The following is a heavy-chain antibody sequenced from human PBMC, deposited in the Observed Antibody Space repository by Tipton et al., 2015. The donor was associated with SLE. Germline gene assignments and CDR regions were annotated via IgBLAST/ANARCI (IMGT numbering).Heavy chain of an antibody. CDR1: GGSISSHY. V-gene: IGHV4-59*11. D-gene: IGHD3-3*01. J-gene: IGHJ6*03. CDR2: IYYSGST. Sequence: TLSLTCTVSGGSISSHYWSWIRQPPGKGLELIGYIYYSGSTNYNPSLKSRVTISVDTSKNQFSLKLTSVTAADTAVYYCARVALFPSYMDVWGKGTTVTVSS. CDR3: ARVALFPSYMDV.